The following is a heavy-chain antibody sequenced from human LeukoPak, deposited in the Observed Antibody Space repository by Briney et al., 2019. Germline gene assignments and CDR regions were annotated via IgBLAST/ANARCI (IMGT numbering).Heavy chain of an antibody. D-gene: IGHD3-10*01. CDR2: IWYDGSNK. CDR1: GFTFSSYG. J-gene: IGHJ1*01. V-gene: IGHV3-33*06. CDR3: AKEGGEHYYGSGRFQH. Sequence: PGRSLRLSCAASGFTFSSYGMHWVRQAPGKGLEWVAVIWYDGSNKYYADSVKGRLTISRDNSKNTLYLQMNSLRAEDTAVYYCAKEGGEHYYGSGRFQHWGQGTLVTVSS.